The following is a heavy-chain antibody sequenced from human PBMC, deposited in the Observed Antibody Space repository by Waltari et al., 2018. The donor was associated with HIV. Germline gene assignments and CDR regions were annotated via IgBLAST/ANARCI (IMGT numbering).Heavy chain of an antibody. V-gene: IGHV3-23*01. CDR3: VKTVQESSFYFDSSGFYF. J-gene: IGHJ4*02. Sequence: EVQLLESGGGLVQPGESLRLSCAASGFIFKNYAMNWVRLVPGKGLEWVSTITGSSSATYYADYLKGRFTISRDNSNSTLYLQMNNLRAADTATYFCVKTVQESSFYFDSSGFYFWGQGSLVTVAS. CDR2: ITGSSSAT. D-gene: IGHD3-22*01. CDR1: GFIFKNYA.